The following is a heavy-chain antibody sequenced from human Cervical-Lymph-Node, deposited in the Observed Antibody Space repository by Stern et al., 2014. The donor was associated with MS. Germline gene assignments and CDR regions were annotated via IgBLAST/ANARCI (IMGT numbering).Heavy chain of an antibody. CDR3: AREKGVVTRSWGLYDYYNAMDV. V-gene: IGHV1-2*06. D-gene: IGHD7-27*01. CDR1: GNTLNAYY. J-gene: IGHJ6*02. Sequence: QVQLVQSGAEVKKPGASVRVSCKASGNTLNAYYIYWVRQVPGQGLEWMGRIHVSSGATDYSQTFQGRLTMTRDTSINTDYMELSSLRSDDTAVYYCAREKGVVTRSWGLYDYYNAMDVWGQGTTVIVSS. CDR2: IHVSSGAT.